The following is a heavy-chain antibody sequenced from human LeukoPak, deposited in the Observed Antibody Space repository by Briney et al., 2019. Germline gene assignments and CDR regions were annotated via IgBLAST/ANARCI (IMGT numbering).Heavy chain of an antibody. J-gene: IGHJ6*03. V-gene: IGHV1-46*01. CDR2: INPSGGST. CDR3: ARELKSRLDKLRYFDWFRNNYYYYYMDV. Sequence: GASVKVSCKASGYTFTSYYMHWVRQAPGQGLEWMGIINPSGGSTSYAQKFQGRVTMTRDMSTSTVYMELSSLRSEDTAVYYCARELKSRLDKLRYFDWFRNNYYYYYMDVWGKGTTVTVSS. CDR1: GYTFTSYY. D-gene: IGHD3-9*01.